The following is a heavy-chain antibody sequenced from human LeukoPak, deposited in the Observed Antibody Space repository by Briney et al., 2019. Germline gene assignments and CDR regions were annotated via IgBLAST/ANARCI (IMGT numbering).Heavy chain of an antibody. CDR1: GYTFTTYA. D-gene: IGHD6-13*01. J-gene: IGHJ5*02. Sequence: ASVKVSCKASGYTFTTYAIHWVRQAPRQRLEWMGWINAGNGNTKYSQEFQGRVTITRDTSASTVYMELSSLRSEDMAVYYCARSATGMRFDPWGQGTLVTVSS. V-gene: IGHV1-3*03. CDR2: INAGNGNT. CDR3: ARSATGMRFDP.